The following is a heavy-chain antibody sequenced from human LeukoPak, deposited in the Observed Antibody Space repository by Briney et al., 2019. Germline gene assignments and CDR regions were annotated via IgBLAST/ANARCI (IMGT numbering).Heavy chain of an antibody. D-gene: IGHD1-26*01. CDR3: ARDTYSIAE. Sequence: GGSLRLSCAASGFTFSNYWMHWVRQAPGKGLVWVSLIHSDGGTTNYADSVKGRFTISRDNAKNTLYLQMNSLRVEDTAVYYCARDTYSIAEWGQGTLVSVSS. V-gene: IGHV3-74*01. J-gene: IGHJ4*02. CDR2: IHSDGGTT. CDR1: GFTFSNYW.